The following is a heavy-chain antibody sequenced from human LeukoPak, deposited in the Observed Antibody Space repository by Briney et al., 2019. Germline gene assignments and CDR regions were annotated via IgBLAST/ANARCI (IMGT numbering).Heavy chain of an antibody. CDR3: ARDYGYGVTVMISDDY. D-gene: IGHD5-12*01. Sequence: GASVKVSCKASGYTFNRYGITWVRQAPGQGLEWMGWISGYNGNTSYAQKLQGRVTMTTDTSTSAAYMELRSLRSDDTAMYYCARDYGYGVTVMISDDYWGQGTLVTVSS. V-gene: IGHV1-18*01. CDR1: GYTFNRYG. J-gene: IGHJ4*02. CDR2: ISGYNGNT.